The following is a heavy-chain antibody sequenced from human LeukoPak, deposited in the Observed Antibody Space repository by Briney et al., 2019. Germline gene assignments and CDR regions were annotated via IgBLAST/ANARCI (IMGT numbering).Heavy chain of an antibody. CDR3: ARHAQDIVVVPAAYGMDV. V-gene: IGHV5-51*01. D-gene: IGHD2-2*01. J-gene: IGHJ6*02. Sequence: GESLKISCKGSGYSFTSYWIGWVRPMPGKGLEWMGIIYPGDSDTRYSPSFQGQVTISADKSISTAYLQWSSLKASDTAMYYCARHAQDIVVVPAAYGMDVWGQGTTVTVSS. CDR2: IYPGDSDT. CDR1: GYSFTSYW.